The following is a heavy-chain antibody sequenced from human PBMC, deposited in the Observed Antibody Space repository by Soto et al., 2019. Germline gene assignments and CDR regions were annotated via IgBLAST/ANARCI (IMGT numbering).Heavy chain of an antibody. CDR1: GGTFSSHA. CDR3: ARVAQVGSGWFDP. V-gene: IGHV1-69*06. Sequence: QVQLLQSGDEVKKPGSSMNVSCKTLGGTFSSHAVNWLRQAPGHRFEWIGGIIPLFGATNFAQKFQGRVTITADKSTSTVYMALSSLRLEDTALYYCARVAQVGSGWFDPWGQGTLVTVSS. CDR2: IIPLFGAT. J-gene: IGHJ5*02. D-gene: IGHD1-26*01.